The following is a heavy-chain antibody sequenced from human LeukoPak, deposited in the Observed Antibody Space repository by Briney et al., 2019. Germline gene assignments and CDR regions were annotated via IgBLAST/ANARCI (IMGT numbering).Heavy chain of an antibody. CDR3: ARDRDGYNYFDY. D-gene: IGHD5-24*01. J-gene: IGHJ4*02. CDR1: GGSISRSSYY. Sequence: ASETLSLTCTVSGGSISRSSYYWGWIRQPPGKGLEWIGNIYYSGSTYYNPSLKSRVTISVDTSKNQFSLNLTSVTAADTAVYYCARDRDGYNYFDYWGQGTLVTVSS. V-gene: IGHV4-39*07. CDR2: IYYSGST.